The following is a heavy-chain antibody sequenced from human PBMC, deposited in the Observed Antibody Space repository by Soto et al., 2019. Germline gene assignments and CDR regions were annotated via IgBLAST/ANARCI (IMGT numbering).Heavy chain of an antibody. CDR1: GFNFSRFW. V-gene: IGHV3-74*01. D-gene: IGHD2-2*01. CDR2: INSDGSRT. Sequence: GGSLRLSCTASGFNFSRFWTDWVRQVPGRGLVWVAHINSDGSRTSYADSVKGRFTISRDNAKNTLYLQMNSLRVEDTAVYYCARDLSSCSSARCYSFYYGMDVWGQGTTVTVSS. J-gene: IGHJ6*02. CDR3: ARDLSSCSSARCYSFYYGMDV.